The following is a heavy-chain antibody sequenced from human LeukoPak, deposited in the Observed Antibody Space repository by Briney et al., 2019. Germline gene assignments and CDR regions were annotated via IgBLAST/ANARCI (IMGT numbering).Heavy chain of an antibody. V-gene: IGHV3-23*01. J-gene: IGHJ4*02. CDR2: ISNSGGST. D-gene: IGHD5-24*01. CDR1: GFTFSSYA. CDR3: AKRDGYNSNPLKD. Sequence: GGSLRLSCAASGFTFSSYAMSWVRQAPGKGLEWVSGISNSGGSTYYADSVKGRFTISRDNSKNTLYLQMNSLRAEDTALYYCAKRDGYNSNPLKDWGQGTLVTVSS.